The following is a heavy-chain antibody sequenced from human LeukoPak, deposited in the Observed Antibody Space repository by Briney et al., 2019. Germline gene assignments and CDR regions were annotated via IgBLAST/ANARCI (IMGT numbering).Heavy chain of an antibody. CDR3: AREIAVAGTWYFDL. CDR2: ISTAGET. J-gene: IGHJ2*01. Sequence: GGSLRLSCAASGLTFSSYDMHWVRQATGKGLEWVSGISTAGETNYPGSVKGRFTISRENAKNSVYLQMNSLRAGDTAVYCAREIAVAGTWYFDLWGRGTLVTVSS. CDR1: GLTFSSYD. D-gene: IGHD6-19*01. V-gene: IGHV3-13*01.